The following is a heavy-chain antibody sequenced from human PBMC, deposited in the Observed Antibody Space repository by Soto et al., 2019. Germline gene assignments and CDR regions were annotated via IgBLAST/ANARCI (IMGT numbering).Heavy chain of an antibody. CDR2: INDSGNI. Sequence: QVQLQQWGAGLLKPSETLSLTCAVYDGSFSGYQWSGIRQTPGKGLEWIGGINDSGNINYNPSLKSRVTILVDSPKKQISLRLSSVTAADTAVYYCARGLIMWFGELSRRGGYYYYMDVWGKGTTVTVSS. D-gene: IGHD3-10*01. J-gene: IGHJ6*03. CDR1: DGSFSGYQ. V-gene: IGHV4-34*01. CDR3: ARGLIMWFGELSRRGGYYYYMDV.